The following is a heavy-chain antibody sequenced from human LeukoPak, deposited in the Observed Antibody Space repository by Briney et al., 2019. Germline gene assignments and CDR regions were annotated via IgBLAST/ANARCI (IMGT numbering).Heavy chain of an antibody. CDR1: AQNLTNYG. CDR3: ARYQHNALDGGRFDY. J-gene: IGHJ4*02. CDR2: ISAHNGNT. D-gene: IGHD2-2*01. Sequence: VASVKVSCKASAQNLTNYGFSWVRQAPGQGLEWMGWISAHNGNTNLAQNFQGRVTMTRNTSISTAYMELSSLRSEDTAVYYCARYQHNALDGGRFDYWGQGTLVTVSS. V-gene: IGHV1-18*01.